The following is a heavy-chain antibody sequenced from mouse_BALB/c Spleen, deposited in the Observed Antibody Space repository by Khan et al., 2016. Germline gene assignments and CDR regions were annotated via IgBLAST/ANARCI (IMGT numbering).Heavy chain of an antibody. CDR2: IDPENGNT. J-gene: IGHJ3*01. CDR1: GFNIKDYY. CDR3: SWGCDGDYGLAY. V-gene: IGHV14-1*02. Sequence: EVQLQESGAELVRPGALVKLSCKASGFNIKDYYMHWVKQRPEQGLEWIGWIDPENGNTIYDQKFKGKASITADTSSNTAYLQLSSLTSEDTAVYYCSWGCDGDYGLAYWGQGTLVTVSA. D-gene: IGHD2-13*01.